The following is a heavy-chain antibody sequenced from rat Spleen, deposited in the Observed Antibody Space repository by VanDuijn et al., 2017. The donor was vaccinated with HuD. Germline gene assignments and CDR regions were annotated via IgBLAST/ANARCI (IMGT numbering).Heavy chain of an antibody. Sequence: QVQLKESGPGLMQSSETLSLTCTVSGFSLTTNGVGWLRQPLGRGLMWMGTIWPSGSTNYNLAVQSRLSISRDTSKSQVFLKMDSLQPEETGTYYCARHPWGGAPYYWGQGVMVTVSS. D-gene: IGHD5-1*01. CDR3: ARHPWGGAPYY. J-gene: IGHJ2*01. CDR1: GFSLTTNG. CDR2: IWPSGST. V-gene: IGHV2-72*01.